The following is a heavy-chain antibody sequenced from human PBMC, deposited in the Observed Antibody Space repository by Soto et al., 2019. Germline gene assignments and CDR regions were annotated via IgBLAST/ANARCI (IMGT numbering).Heavy chain of an antibody. J-gene: IGHJ6*02. Sequence: EVQLVESGGGLVQPGGSLRLSCAASGFTFSSYDMHWVRQATGKGLEWVSAIGTAGDTYYPGSVKGRFTISRENAKNSLYLQMNSLRAGDTAVYYCARDSGSGNGMDVWGQGTTLTVSS. D-gene: IGHD3-10*01. CDR1: GFTFSSYD. CDR2: IGTAGDT. CDR3: ARDSGSGNGMDV. V-gene: IGHV3-13*04.